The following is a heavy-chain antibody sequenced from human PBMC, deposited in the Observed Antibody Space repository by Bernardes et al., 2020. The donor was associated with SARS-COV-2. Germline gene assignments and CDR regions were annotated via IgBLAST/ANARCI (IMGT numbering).Heavy chain of an antibody. CDR1: GFTLSDHN. J-gene: IGHJ4*02. CDR3: ARSPLGTAPFDY. D-gene: IGHD1-7*01. V-gene: IGHV3-72*01. CDR2: IRSKANSYTT. Sequence: GGSLRLSRVVSGFTLSDHNMDWVRQAPGKGLEWVARIRSKANSYTTEYAASVRGRSTITGDDSTNSLYLQMNSLKTEDTAVYYCARSPLGTAPFDYWGQGTLVTVSS.